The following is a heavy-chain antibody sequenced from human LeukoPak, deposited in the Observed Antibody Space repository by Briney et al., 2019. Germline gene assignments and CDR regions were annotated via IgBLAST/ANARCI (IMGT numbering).Heavy chain of an antibody. CDR3: ERQGKYCGGDCYPLDFDY. V-gene: IGHV5-51*01. D-gene: IGHD2-21*02. Sequence: GGSLMISCKGSGYIFTSYWIGWVRQLAGKGVVWMVIIYPGDSDTRYSQSVQGQFTISADKSISTAYLQWSSLKASDTALYYCERQGKYCGGDCYPLDFDYRGEGTLVTVSS. CDR2: IYPGDSDT. CDR1: GYIFTSYW. J-gene: IGHJ4*02.